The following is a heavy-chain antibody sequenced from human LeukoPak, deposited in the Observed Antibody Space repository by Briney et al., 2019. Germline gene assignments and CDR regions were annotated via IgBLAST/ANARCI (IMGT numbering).Heavy chain of an antibody. Sequence: GASVKVSCKASGYTFTSYDINWVRHATGQGLEWMGWMNPNSGNTGYAQKFQGRVTITRNTSISTAYMEMSSLRSEDTAAYYCARGATTADAFDLWGQGTMVTVSS. J-gene: IGHJ3*01. CDR1: GYTFTSYD. CDR3: ARGATTADAFDL. V-gene: IGHV1-8*03. CDR2: MNPNSGNT. D-gene: IGHD5-24*01.